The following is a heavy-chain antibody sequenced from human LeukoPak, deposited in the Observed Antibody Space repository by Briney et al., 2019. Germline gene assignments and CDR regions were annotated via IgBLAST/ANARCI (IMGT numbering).Heavy chain of an antibody. CDR1: GFTFDDYA. CDR3: ARDPGLVLRYFDWLPNS. V-gene: IGHV3-9*01. Sequence: GRSLRLSCAASGFTFDDYAMHWVRQAPGKGLEWVSGISWNSGSIGYADSVKGRFTISRDNAKNSLYLQMNSLRAEDTALYYCARDPGLVLRYFDWLPNSWGQGTLVTVSS. J-gene: IGHJ4*02. CDR2: ISWNSGSI. D-gene: IGHD3-9*01.